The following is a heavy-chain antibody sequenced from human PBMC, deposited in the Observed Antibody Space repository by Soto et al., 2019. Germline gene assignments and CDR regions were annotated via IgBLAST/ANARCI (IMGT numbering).Heavy chain of an antibody. D-gene: IGHD1-1*01. CDR3: AGRSKLERTGGGYYHYAMDV. V-gene: IGHV4-39*02. J-gene: IGHJ6*02. CDR2: VHSSGST. CDR1: GGSISRNTYF. Sequence: QLQLLESGPGLVKPSETLSLTCTVSGGSISRNTYFWAWIRQPPEKGLEWIGFVHSSGSTYYNPSLQGRVTLXGXTXXHHFSLKLSSLAAADAAVYYWAGRSKLERTGGGYYHYAMDVWGQGTTVTVS.